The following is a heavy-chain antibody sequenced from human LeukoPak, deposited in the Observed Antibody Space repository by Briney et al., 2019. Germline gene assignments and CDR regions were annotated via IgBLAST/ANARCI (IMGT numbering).Heavy chain of an antibody. V-gene: IGHV4-38-2*02. CDR2: IYHSGST. Sequence: KPSGTPSLTCTVSGYSISNGYYWGWIRPPPGKGLGGIGIIYHSGSTYYNPSLKSRVTISVDTSKNQFSLKLSSVTAADTAVYYCARHKGRSGSYPSTFEIWGQGTIVTVSS. J-gene: IGHJ3*02. D-gene: IGHD1-26*01. CDR1: GYSISNGYY. CDR3: ARHKGRSGSYPSTFEI.